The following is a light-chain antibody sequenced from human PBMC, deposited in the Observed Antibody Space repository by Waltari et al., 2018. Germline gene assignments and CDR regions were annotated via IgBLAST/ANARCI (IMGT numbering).Light chain of an antibody. CDR2: KDT. J-gene: IGLJ1*01. CDR3: QSADTSGNYV. CDR1: ASPNKY. Sequence: SYELTQTPSVSVSPGQTARITCSGDASPNKYAYWYQQKPGQAPVVVIYKDTQRPSGIPARFSGSTSGTTVTLTISGVQAEDEADYYCQSADTSGNYVFGPGTKVTVV. V-gene: IGLV3-25*03.